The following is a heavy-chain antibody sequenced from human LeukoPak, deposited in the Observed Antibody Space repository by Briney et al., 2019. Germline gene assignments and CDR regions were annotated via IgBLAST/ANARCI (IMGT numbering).Heavy chain of an antibody. CDR3: AKGHYYGSGRLDY. D-gene: IGHD3-10*01. CDR1: GFTFSSYG. Sequence: GGSLRLSCAASGFTFSSYGMSWVRQAPGKGLEWVSAIGGRDGSTYYADSVKGRFTISRDNSKNTLYVQMNSLRAEDTAVYYCAKGHYYGSGRLDYWGQGTLVTVSS. V-gene: IGHV3-23*01. CDR2: IGGRDGST. J-gene: IGHJ4*02.